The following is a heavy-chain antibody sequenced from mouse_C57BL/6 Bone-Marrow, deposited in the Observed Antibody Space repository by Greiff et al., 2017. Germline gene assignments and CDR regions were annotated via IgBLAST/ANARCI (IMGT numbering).Heavy chain of an antibody. J-gene: IGHJ2*01. CDR3: ARDYDYDVDY. CDR2: IYPGSGNT. Sequence: QVQLQQSGAELVRPGASVKLSCKASGYTFTDYYINWVKQRPGQGLEWIARIYPGSGNTYYNEKFTGKATLTAEKSSSTAYMQLSSLTSEDSAVYFCARDYDYDVDYWGQGTTLTVSS. CDR1: GYTFTDYY. V-gene: IGHV1-76*01. D-gene: IGHD2-4*01.